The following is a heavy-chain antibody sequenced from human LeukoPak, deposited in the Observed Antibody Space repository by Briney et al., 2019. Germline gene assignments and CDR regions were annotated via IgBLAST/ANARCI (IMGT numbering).Heavy chain of an antibody. J-gene: IGHJ4*02. CDR2: IIPILGIA. Sequence: ASVKVSCKASGGTFSSYAISWVRQAPGQGLEWMGRIIPILGIANYAQKFQGRVTITADKSTSTAYMELSSLRSEDTAVCYCARDPGYGGNSAGDYWGQGTLVTVSS. CDR3: ARDPGYGGNSAGDY. CDR1: GGTFSSYA. D-gene: IGHD4-23*01. V-gene: IGHV1-69*04.